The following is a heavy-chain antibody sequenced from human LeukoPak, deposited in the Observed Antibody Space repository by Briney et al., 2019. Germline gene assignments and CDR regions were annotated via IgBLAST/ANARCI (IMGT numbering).Heavy chain of an antibody. D-gene: IGHD3-10*01. CDR1: GFTFSTYG. V-gene: IGHV3-30*02. CDR2: IPYRGSDN. Sequence: GGSLRLSCAASGFTFSTYGMHWVRQAPGKGLEWVAFIPYRGSDNNYAASVKGRFTISRDNSKNMLYLQMNSLRAEDTAVYYCAKLGKTENHYGSGRFSYYYYMDVWGKGTTVTISS. CDR3: AKLGKTENHYGSGRFSYYYYMDV. J-gene: IGHJ6*03.